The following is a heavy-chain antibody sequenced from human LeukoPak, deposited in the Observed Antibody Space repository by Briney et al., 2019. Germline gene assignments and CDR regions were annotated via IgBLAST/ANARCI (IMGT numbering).Heavy chain of an antibody. CDR1: GGSFSVYY. CDR3: ARVIPKSSGTYYYYYYMDV. J-gene: IGHJ6*03. V-gene: IGHV4-34*01. CDR2: INHSGST. Sequence: SETLSLTCAVYGGSFSVYYWSWIRQPPGKGLEWIGEINHSGSTNYNPSLKSRVTISVDTSKNQFSLKLSSVTAADTAVYYCARVIPKSSGTYYYYYYMDVWGKGTTVTVSS. D-gene: IGHD3-16*02.